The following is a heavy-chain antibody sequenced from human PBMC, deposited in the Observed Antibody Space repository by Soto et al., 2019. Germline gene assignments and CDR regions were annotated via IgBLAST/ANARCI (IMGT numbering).Heavy chain of an antibody. CDR3: ARDQNWNYGLGY. CDR2: ISSSSSYI. V-gene: IGHV3-21*01. Sequence: EVQLVESGGGLVKPGGSLRLSCAASGFTFSSYSMNWVRQAPGKGLEWVSSISSSSSYIYYADSVKGRFTISRDNAKNSLYLQMNGLRAEDTAVYYGARDQNWNYGLGYWGQGTLVTVSS. J-gene: IGHJ4*02. D-gene: IGHD1-7*01. CDR1: GFTFSSYS.